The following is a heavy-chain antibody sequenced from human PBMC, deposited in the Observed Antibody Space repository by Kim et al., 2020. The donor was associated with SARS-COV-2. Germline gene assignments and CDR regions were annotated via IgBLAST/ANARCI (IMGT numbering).Heavy chain of an antibody. J-gene: IGHJ4*02. CDR3: AQPGV. Sequence: GCGGSTYYAESLQGRLTSPRDNSKNTLYLQMNSLRAEDTAVYYCAQPGVWGQGSLVTVSS. CDR2: GCGGST. D-gene: IGHD7-27*01. V-gene: IGHV3-23*01.